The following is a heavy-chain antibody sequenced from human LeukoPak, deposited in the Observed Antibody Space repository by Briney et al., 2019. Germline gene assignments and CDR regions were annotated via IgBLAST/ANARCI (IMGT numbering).Heavy chain of an antibody. CDR1: GGSISSYY. J-gene: IGHJ4*02. D-gene: IGHD2-15*01. CDR3: ARPHCSGGSCYPYYFDY. Sequence: KPSETLSLTCTVSGGSISSYYWSWIRQPPGKGLEWIGYIYYSGSTNYNPSLKSRVTISVDTSKNQFSLKLSSVTAADTAVYYCARPHCSGGSCYPYYFDYWGQGTLVTVSS. CDR2: IYYSGST. V-gene: IGHV4-59*01.